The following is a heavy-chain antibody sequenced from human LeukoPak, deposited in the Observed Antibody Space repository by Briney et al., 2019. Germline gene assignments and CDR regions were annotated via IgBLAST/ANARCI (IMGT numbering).Heavy chain of an antibody. J-gene: IGHJ4*02. V-gene: IGHV1-69*08. CDR1: GDTFGTFS. CDR2: LTPLPGTP. D-gene: IGHD3-3*01. CDR3: AKFWSGYYTD. Sequence: SVKVSCKASGDTFGTFSFNWVRQAPSEGLEWLGGLTPLPGTPNYAQKFQGRLTISADKSTSTVYMELSRLTSEDTAVYFCAKFWSGYYTDWGQGTLVSVSS.